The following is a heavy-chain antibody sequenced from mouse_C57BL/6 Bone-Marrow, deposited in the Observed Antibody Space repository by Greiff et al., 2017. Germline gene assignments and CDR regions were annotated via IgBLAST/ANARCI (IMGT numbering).Heavy chain of an antibody. V-gene: IGHV1-81*01. CDR2: IYPRSGNT. J-gene: IGHJ3*01. CDR3: AREGIYYDYGAWFAY. D-gene: IGHD2-4*01. CDR1: GYTFTSYG. Sequence: VQLVESGAELARPGASVKLSCKASGYTFTSYGISWVKQRTGQGLEWIGEIYPRSGNTYYNEKFKGKATLTADKSSSTAYMELRSLTSEDSAVYFCAREGIYYDYGAWFAYWGQGTLVTVSA.